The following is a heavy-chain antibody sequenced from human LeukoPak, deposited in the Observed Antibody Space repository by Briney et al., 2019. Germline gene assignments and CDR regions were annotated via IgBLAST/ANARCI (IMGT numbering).Heavy chain of an antibody. Sequence: KHGESLKISCKGSGYSFISYWISWVRQMPGKGPEWMGRIDPSDFYSNYSPSFQGHVTISADKSISTAYLQWSSLEASDTAMYYCARGSGWVDVWGQGTTVTVSS. J-gene: IGHJ6*02. CDR3: ARGSGWVDV. CDR2: IDPSDFYS. V-gene: IGHV5-10-1*01. D-gene: IGHD2-15*01. CDR1: GYSFISYW.